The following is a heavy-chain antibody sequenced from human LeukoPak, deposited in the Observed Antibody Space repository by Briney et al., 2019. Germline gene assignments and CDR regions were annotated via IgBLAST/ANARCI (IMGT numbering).Heavy chain of an antibody. V-gene: IGHV3-15*01. Sequence: GGTLRLSCAASGFTFSNAWMSWVRQAPGQGLEWVGRIKSKTDGEKTDYAAPVKGRFTISRDDSENTLYLQMSSLKTEDTAVYYCATGRTRDTFDYWGQGTLVTVSS. CDR2: IKSKTDGEKT. J-gene: IGHJ4*02. CDR1: GFTFSNAW. D-gene: IGHD5-18*01. CDR3: ATGRTRDTFDY.